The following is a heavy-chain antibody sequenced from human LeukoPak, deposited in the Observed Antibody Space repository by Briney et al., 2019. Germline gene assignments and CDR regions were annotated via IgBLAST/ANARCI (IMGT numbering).Heavy chain of an antibody. CDR2: IDFSGAI. V-gene: IGHV4-59*01. CDR1: GGSISSYY. CDR3: ARSSTNGWYYIDY. J-gene: IGHJ4*02. Sequence: QTSETLSLTCIVSGGSISSYYWTWVRQPPGKGLKWIGNIDFSGAINYNPSLKSRVTMSVDMSKNQFSLKLNSVTAADTAVYYCARSSTNGWYYIDYWGQGTLVTVSP. D-gene: IGHD6-19*01.